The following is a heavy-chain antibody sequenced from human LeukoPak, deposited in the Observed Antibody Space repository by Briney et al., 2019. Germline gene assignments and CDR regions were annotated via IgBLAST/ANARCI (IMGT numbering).Heavy chain of an antibody. Sequence: AGSLRLSCAASGFTISSYAISWGRQAPRKGLEWGSAISGSGGSTYYADSVKGRFTISRDNSKNTLYLQMNSLRAEDTAVYYCAKDLSGGQLGAHDYWGQGTLVTVSS. J-gene: IGHJ4*02. CDR2: ISGSGGST. CDR1: GFTISSYA. CDR3: AKDLSGGQLGAHDY. D-gene: IGHD6-13*01. V-gene: IGHV3-23*01.